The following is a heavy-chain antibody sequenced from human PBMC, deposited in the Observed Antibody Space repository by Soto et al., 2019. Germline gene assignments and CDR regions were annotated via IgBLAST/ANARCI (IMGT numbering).Heavy chain of an antibody. Sequence: SETLSLTCAVYGGSFSGYYWSWIRQPSGKGLEWIGEINHSGSTNYNPSLKSRVTISVDTSKNQFSLKLSSVTAADTAVYYCACVDTAMVSWSDYWGQGTLVTVSS. J-gene: IGHJ4*02. CDR2: INHSGST. D-gene: IGHD5-18*01. V-gene: IGHV4-34*01. CDR3: ACVDTAMVSWSDY. CDR1: GGSFSGYY.